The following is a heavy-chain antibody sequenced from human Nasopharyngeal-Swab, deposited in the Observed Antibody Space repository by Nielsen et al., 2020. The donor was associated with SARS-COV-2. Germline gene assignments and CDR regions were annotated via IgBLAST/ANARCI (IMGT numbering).Heavy chain of an antibody. V-gene: IGHV4-34*01. J-gene: IGHJ4*02. D-gene: IGHD6-19*01. CDR2: IYHSGST. CDR3: AKVGGAVAG. Sequence: SQTHSLTSAVYSGSFTDYYWTWIRQPPGKGLEWIGEIYHSGSTKYNPSLKSRVTISVDRSKNQFSLKLKSVTAADTAVYYCAKVGGAVAGWGQGTLVTVSS. CDR1: SGSFTDYY.